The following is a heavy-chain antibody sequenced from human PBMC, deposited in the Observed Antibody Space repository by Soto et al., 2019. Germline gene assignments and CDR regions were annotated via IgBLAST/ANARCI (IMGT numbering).Heavy chain of an antibody. D-gene: IGHD2-15*01. V-gene: IGHV4-30-4*01. J-gene: IGHJ4*02. CDR3: ARAVGYCSGDMCHYFDY. CDR1: GDSISSINNY. CDR2: ISYSGTT. Sequence: SEILSLTCTVSGDSISSINNYWSWIRQPPGEGLEWIGFISYSGTTSYSPSLKSRVAISLDTSKNQFSLSLNFVTAADTAVYYCARAVGYCSGDMCHYFDYWGQGTLVTVSS.